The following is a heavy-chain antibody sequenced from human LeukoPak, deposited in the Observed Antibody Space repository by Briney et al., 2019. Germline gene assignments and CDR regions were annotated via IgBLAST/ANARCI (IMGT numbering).Heavy chain of an antibody. V-gene: IGHV4-4*07. CDR2: IYTSGST. Sequence: SETLSLTCTVSGGSIGSYYWSWIRQPAGKGLEWIGRIYTSGSTNYNPSLKSRVTMSVDTSKNQFSLKLSSVTAADTAVYYCARGDRPCGRSSAFDIWGQGTMVTVSS. CDR1: GGSIGSYY. D-gene: IGHD3-10*01. CDR3: ARGDRPCGRSSAFDI. J-gene: IGHJ3*02.